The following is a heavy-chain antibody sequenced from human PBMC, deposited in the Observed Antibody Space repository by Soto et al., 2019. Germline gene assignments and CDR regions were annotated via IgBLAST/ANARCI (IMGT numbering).Heavy chain of an antibody. D-gene: IGHD1-26*01. CDR3: ASLRTEGGAPLKLYFDL. CDR2: IYPGDSDT. Sequence: GESLKISCKGSGYSFTSYWIGWVRQMPGKGLEWMGIIYPGDSDTSYSPSFQGQVTIHADKSISTAYLQWSSLQASATAMYYCASLRTEGGAPLKLYFDLWGRGTLVTVSS. V-gene: IGHV5-51*01. J-gene: IGHJ2*01. CDR1: GYSFTSYW.